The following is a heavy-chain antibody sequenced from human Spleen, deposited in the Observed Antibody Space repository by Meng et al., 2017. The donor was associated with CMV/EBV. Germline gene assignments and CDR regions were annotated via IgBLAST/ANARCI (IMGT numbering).Heavy chain of an antibody. CDR2: SNAGNGNT. J-gene: IGHJ6*02. V-gene: IGHV1-3*02. Sequence: ASVKVSCKASGYTFTSYAMHWVRQAPGQRLEWMGWSNAGNGNTKYSQEFQGRVTITRDTSASTAYMELSSLRSEDMAVYYCARGPARYNWNDAYSYYYGMDVWGQGTTVTVSS. D-gene: IGHD1-1*01. CDR1: GYTFTSYA. CDR3: ARGPARYNWNDAYSYYYGMDV.